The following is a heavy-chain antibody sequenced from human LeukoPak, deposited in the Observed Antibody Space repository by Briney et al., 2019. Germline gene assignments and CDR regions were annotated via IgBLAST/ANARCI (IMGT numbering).Heavy chain of an antibody. CDR2: INNGGSST. CDR3: ARRGAEQGNGLDV. CDR1: GFSCRIYV. Sequence: GGSLRLSCVCSGFSCRIYVMTWVRQAPGKGLEWVSTINNGGSSTRYADSVKGRFTMSRDNSKTTVSLQMESLRAEDTAVYYYARRGAEQGNGLDVWGQGTTVAVSS. V-gene: IGHV3-23*05. J-gene: IGHJ6*02. D-gene: IGHD1-26*01.